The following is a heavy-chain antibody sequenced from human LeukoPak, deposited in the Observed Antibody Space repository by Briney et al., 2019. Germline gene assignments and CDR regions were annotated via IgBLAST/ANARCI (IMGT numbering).Heavy chain of an antibody. J-gene: IGHJ5*02. V-gene: IGHV1-69*13. CDR2: IIPIFGTA. Sequence: SVKVSCKASGGTFSSYAISWVRQAPGQGLEWMGGIIPIFGTANYAQKFQGRVTITADESTSTAYMELSSLRSGDTAVYYCARGVTIFGVPQGYSWFDPWGQGTLVTVSS. CDR3: ARGVTIFGVPQGYSWFDP. CDR1: GGTFSSYA. D-gene: IGHD3-3*01.